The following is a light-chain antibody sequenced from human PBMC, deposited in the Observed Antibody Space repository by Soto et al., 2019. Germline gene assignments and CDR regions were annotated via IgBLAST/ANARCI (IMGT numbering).Light chain of an antibody. J-gene: IGLJ3*02. CDR3: GTWDSSLSAVV. CDR1: SSNIENNY. V-gene: IGLV1-51*01. CDR2: DDN. Sequence: QSVLTQPPSVSAAPGQKVTISCSGSSSNIENNYVSWYQQLPGTAPKFLIYDDNKRPSGIPDRFSGSKSGTSATLGITGLQTGDEADYYCGTWDSSLSAVVFGGGTKLTVL.